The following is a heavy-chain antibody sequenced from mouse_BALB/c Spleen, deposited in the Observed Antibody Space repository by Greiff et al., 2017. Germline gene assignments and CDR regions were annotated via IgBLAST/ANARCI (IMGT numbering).Heavy chain of an antibody. CDR2: ISYDGSN. J-gene: IGHJ3*01. V-gene: IGHV3-6*02. CDR1: GYSITSGYY. CDR3: ATTRVRRARCAY. Sequence: EVQLQQSGPGLVKPSQSLSLTCSVTGYSITSGYYWNWIRQFPGNKLEWMGYISYDGSNNYNPSLKNRISITRDTSKNQFFLKLNSVTTEDTATYCCATTRVRRARCAYGGEGTLVTVAA. D-gene: IGHD2-14*01.